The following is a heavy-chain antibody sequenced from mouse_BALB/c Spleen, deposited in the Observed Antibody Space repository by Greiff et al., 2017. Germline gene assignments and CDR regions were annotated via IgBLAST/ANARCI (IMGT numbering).Heavy chain of an antibody. D-gene: IGHD2-1*01. J-gene: IGHJ2*01. CDR2: ISTYYGDA. V-gene: IGHV1S137*01. CDR3: ARGNYGTY. CDR1: GYTFTDYA. Sequence: QVQLQQSGAELVRPGVSVKISCKGSGYTFTDYAMHWVKQSHAKSLEWIGVISTYYGDASYNQKVKGKATMTVDKSSSTAYMELDRLTSEDSAIYYCARGNYGTYWGQGTTLTVSS.